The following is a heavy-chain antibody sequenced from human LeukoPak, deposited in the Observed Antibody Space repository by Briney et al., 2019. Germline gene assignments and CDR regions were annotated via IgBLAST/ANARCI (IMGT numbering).Heavy chain of an antibody. Sequence: GASVKVSCKASGYTFTGYYMRWVRQAPGQGLEWMGWINPSSGGTNYAQKFQGRVTMTRDTSISTAYMELSRLRSDDTAVYYCARDAGHYDFWSGYSPTSFDYWGQGTLVTVSS. D-gene: IGHD3-3*01. CDR2: INPSSGGT. CDR3: ARDAGHYDFWSGYSPTSFDY. J-gene: IGHJ4*02. CDR1: GYTFTGYY. V-gene: IGHV1-2*02.